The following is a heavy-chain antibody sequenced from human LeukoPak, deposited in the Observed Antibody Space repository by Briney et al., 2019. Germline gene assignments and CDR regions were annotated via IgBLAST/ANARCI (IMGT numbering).Heavy chain of an antibody. CDR1: GFTLSALG. CDR3: AELGITMIGGV. Sequence: GGSLRLSCAASGFTLSALGVGSGPEAPGKGLEWVANIKQDGSEKYYVDSVKGRFTISRDNAKNSLYLQMNSLRAEDTAVYYCAELGITMIGGVWGKGTTVTIPS. CDR2: IKQDGSEK. J-gene: IGHJ6*03. D-gene: IGHD3-10*02. V-gene: IGHV3-7*01.